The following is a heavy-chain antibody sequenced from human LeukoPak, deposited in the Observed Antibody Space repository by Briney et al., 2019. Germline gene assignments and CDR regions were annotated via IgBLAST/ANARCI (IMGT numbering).Heavy chain of an antibody. CDR3: AKDHVVVTAMPNYGMDV. V-gene: IGHV3-30*18. CDR1: GSTFSSYA. D-gene: IGHD2-21*02. Sequence: GGSLRLSCAASGSTFSSYAMSWVRQAPGKGLEWVAVISYDGSNKYYADSVKGRFTISRDNSKNTLYLQMNSLRAEDTAVYYCAKDHVVVTAMPNYGMDVWGQGTTVTVSS. CDR2: ISYDGSNK. J-gene: IGHJ6*02.